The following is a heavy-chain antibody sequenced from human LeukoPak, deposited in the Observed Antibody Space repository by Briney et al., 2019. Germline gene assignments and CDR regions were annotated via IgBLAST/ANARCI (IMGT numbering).Heavy chain of an antibody. J-gene: IGHJ4*02. CDR2: INPNSGGT. V-gene: IGHV1-2*02. D-gene: IGHD3-22*01. CDR1: GYTFTGYY. Sequence: ASVKVSCKASGYTFTGYYMHWVRQAPGQGLEWMGWINPNSGGTNYAQKFQGRVTMTRDTSISTAYMELSRLRSEDTAVYYCAKTYYYDSSGYGGIDYWGQGTLVTVSS. CDR3: AKTYYYDSSGYGGIDY.